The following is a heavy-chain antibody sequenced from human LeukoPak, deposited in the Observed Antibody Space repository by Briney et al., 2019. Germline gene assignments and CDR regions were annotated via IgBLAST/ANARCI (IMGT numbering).Heavy chain of an antibody. CDR2: IYYSGST. D-gene: IGHD3-10*01. CDR1: GGSISSDY. J-gene: IGHJ6*03. V-gene: IGHV4-59*01. Sequence: SETLSLTCTVSGGSISSDYWSWIRQPPGKGLEWIGYIYYSGSTNQNPSLQSRVTMSVDTSKNQFSLKLTSVTAADTAVYYCASLRVLFFGAPLPPPSHYYIDVWGKGTPVTVSS. CDR3: ASLRVLFFGAPLPPPSHYYIDV.